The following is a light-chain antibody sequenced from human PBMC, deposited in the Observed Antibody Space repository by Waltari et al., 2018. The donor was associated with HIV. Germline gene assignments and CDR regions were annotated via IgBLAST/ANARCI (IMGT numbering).Light chain of an antibody. J-gene: IGLJ2*01. V-gene: IGLV1-47*01. Sequence: QSVLTQPPSASGTPGQRVTISCSGSSSDIGSYYVYWFQRLPGTAPKLLIYRNNQRPSGVPDQCAGSKSGTSASLAISGLRSEVEADYYCATWDDNLSGVVFGGGTKLTVL. CDR3: ATWDDNLSGVV. CDR1: SSDIGSYY. CDR2: RNN.